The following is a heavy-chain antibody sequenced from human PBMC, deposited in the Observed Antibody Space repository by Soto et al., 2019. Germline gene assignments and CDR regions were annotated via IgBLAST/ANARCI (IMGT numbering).Heavy chain of an antibody. CDR2: ISTTSTYI. D-gene: IGHD6-19*01. J-gene: IGHJ6*02. Sequence: VQLVESGGGLVKPGGSLRLSCEGSGFTFSTYTMNWVRQAPGKGLEWVSSISTTSTYIYYLDSVKGRFTISRDNAKTSLYLQMTSLRAEDPAVYYCVRNSSHQWLDSRRYYYYGMDVWGQGTTVTVSS. CDR1: GFTFSTYT. CDR3: VRNSSHQWLDSRRYYYYGMDV. V-gene: IGHV3-21*01.